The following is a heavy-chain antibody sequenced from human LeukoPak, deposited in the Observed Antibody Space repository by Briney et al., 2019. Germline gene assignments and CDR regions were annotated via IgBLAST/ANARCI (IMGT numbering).Heavy chain of an antibody. J-gene: IGHJ5*02. CDR3: ARSPGLDTAVVNRP. CDR1: GYTFTGYY. Sequence: GASVTVSCKASGYTFTGYYIHWVRQAPGQGLEGMGWINPNSGGTNYAQNFQGRVTMTRDTSINTAYMELGRLRSDDTAVYYCARSPGLDTAVVNRPWGQGTLITVSS. V-gene: IGHV1-2*02. CDR2: INPNSGGT. D-gene: IGHD5-18*01.